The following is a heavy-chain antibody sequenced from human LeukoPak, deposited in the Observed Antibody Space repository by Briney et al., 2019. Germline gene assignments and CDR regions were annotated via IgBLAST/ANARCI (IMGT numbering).Heavy chain of an antibody. CDR2: IIPIFGTA. J-gene: IGHJ4*02. D-gene: IGHD1-26*01. Sequence: SVKVSCKASGGTFSSYAISWVRQAPGQGLEWMGGIIPIFGTANYAQKFQGRVTITTDESTSTAYMELSSLRSEDTAVYYCARDLGGSPRPHHFDYWGQGTLVTVSS. CDR3: ARDLGGSPRPHHFDY. V-gene: IGHV1-69*05. CDR1: GGTFSSYA.